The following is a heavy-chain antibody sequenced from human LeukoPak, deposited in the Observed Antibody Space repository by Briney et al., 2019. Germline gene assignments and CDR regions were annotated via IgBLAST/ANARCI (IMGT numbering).Heavy chain of an antibody. CDR3: AKAELGVDTFFDY. J-gene: IGHJ4*02. D-gene: IGHD3-3*01. CDR2: LSGSGAGT. Sequence: GGSLRLSCAASGFTFSTYWMSWVRQAPGRGLEWVATLSGSGAGTYYSDSVQGRFTISRDNSKRTLFLQMNSLRAEDTAFYYCAKAELGVDTFFDYWGQGTLVTVSS. CDR1: GFTFSTYW. V-gene: IGHV3-23*01.